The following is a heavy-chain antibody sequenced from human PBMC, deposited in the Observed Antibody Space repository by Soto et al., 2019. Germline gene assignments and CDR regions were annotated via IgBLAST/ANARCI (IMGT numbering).Heavy chain of an antibody. D-gene: IGHD2-15*01. CDR2: ISAYNGNT. CDR3: ERDEEEVAATYYYYGMDV. CDR1: GYTFTSYG. J-gene: IGHJ6*02. V-gene: IGHV1-18*01. Sequence: ASVKVSCKAPGYTFTSYGISWVRQAPGQGLERMGWISAYNGNTNYAQKLQGRVTMTTDTSTSTAYMELRSLRSDDTAGYYCERDEEEVAATYYYYGMDVWGQGTTVTVSS.